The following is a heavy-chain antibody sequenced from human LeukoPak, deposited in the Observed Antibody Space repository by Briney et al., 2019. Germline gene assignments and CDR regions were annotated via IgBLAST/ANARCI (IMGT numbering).Heavy chain of an antibody. Sequence: GGSLRLSCAASGFTFSDYYMSWIRQAPGKGLEWVSYISSSGSTIYYADSVKGRFTISRDNAKNSLYLQMNSLRAEDTAVYYCARDAAQYCSGGSCYDHDAFDIWGQGTMVTVSS. CDR3: ARDAAQYCSGGSCYDHDAFDI. V-gene: IGHV3-11*04. CDR2: ISSSGSTI. CDR1: GFTFSDYY. J-gene: IGHJ3*02. D-gene: IGHD2-15*01.